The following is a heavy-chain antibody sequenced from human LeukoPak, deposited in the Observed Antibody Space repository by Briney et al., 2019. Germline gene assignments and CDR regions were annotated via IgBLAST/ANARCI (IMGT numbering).Heavy chain of an antibody. Sequence: PSETLSLTCTVSGGSISSSSYYWGWIRQPPGKGLEWIGSIYYSGSTYYNPSLKSRVTISVDTSKNQFSLKLSSVTAADTAVYYCARIAAREYYYMDVWGKGTTVTVSS. CDR3: ARIAAREYYYMDV. V-gene: IGHV4-39*01. D-gene: IGHD6-6*01. CDR1: GGSISSSSYY. J-gene: IGHJ6*03. CDR2: IYYSGST.